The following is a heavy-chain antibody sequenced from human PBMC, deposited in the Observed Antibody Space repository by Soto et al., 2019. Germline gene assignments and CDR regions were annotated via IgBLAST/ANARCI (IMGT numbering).Heavy chain of an antibody. V-gene: IGHV3-23*01. Sequence: GGSLRLSCAASGFTFSSYAMSWVRQAPGKGLEWVSAISGSGGSTYYADSVKGRFTISRDNSKNTLYLQMNSLRAEDTAVYYCAKVPVVDIVATIIYGMDVWGQGTTVTVSS. CDR3: AKVPVVDIVATIIYGMDV. CDR2: ISGSGGST. CDR1: GFTFSSYA. J-gene: IGHJ6*02. D-gene: IGHD5-12*01.